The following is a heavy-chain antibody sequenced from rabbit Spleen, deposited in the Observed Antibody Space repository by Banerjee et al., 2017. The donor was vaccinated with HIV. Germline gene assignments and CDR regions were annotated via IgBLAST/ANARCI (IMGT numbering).Heavy chain of an antibody. CDR3: ARGDTYDDDGYDYAFKL. J-gene: IGHJ4*01. CDR2: IYTGSSGNT. Sequence: QEQLVESGGDLVKPGASLTLTCTASGFSFSSSYYMCWVRQAPGKGLEWIACIYTGSSGNTYYASWAKGRFTISKTSSTTVTLQMTSLTGADTATYFCARGDTYDDDGYDYAFKLWGPGTLVTVS. V-gene: IGHV1S45*01. CDR1: GFSFSSSYY. D-gene: IGHD6-1*01.